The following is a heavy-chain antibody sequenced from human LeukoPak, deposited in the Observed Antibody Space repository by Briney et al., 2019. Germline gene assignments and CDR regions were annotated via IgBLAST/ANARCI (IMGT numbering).Heavy chain of an antibody. V-gene: IGHV3-30*18. Sequence: GGSLRLSCAASGFTFSSYSMHWVRQAPGKGLEWVAVISYDGSNKYYADSVKGRFTISRDNSKNTLYLQMNSLRAEDTAVYYCAKDSGYCSSTSCSARIYYGMDVWGKGTTVTVSS. CDR3: AKDSGYCSSTSCSARIYYGMDV. CDR1: GFTFSSYS. J-gene: IGHJ6*04. D-gene: IGHD2-2*01. CDR2: ISYDGSNK.